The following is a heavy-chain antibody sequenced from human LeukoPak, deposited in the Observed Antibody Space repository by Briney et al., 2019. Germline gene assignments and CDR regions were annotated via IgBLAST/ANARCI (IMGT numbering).Heavy chain of an antibody. CDR1: GFTFSSYA. D-gene: IGHD6-19*01. Sequence: GGSLRLSCAASGFTFSSYAMNWVRQAPGKGLEWVSLISGSGASTDYADSVKGRFTISRDNSKNTLYLQINSLRADDTAVYYCAKRAVAGTGRGFDSWGQGTLVTVSS. V-gene: IGHV3-23*01. CDR3: AKRAVAGTGRGFDS. CDR2: ISGSGAST. J-gene: IGHJ3*02.